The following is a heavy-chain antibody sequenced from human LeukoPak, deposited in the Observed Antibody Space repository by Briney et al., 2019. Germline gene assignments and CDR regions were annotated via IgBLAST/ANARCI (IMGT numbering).Heavy chain of an antibody. D-gene: IGHD3-22*01. CDR3: ARTPYGYYDSSGYYPP. Sequence: ASVKVSCKASGYTFTSYDINWVRQATGQGLEWMGWMNPNSGNTGYAQKFQGRVTMTRNTSISTAYMELSSLRSEDTAVYYCARTPYGYYDSSGYYPPWGQGTLVTVSS. J-gene: IGHJ5*02. CDR1: GYTFTSYD. V-gene: IGHV1-8*01. CDR2: MNPNSGNT.